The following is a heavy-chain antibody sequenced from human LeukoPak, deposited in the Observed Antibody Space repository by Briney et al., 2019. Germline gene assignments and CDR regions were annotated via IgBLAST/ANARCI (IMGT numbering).Heavy chain of an antibody. J-gene: IGHJ3*02. CDR2: IIPIFGTA. CDR1: GGTFSSYA. CDR3: ARTTGRIQLWLLSRADDAFDI. V-gene: IGHV1-69*13. D-gene: IGHD5-18*01. Sequence: SVKVSCKASGGTFSSYAISWVRQAPGQGLEWMGGIIPIFGTANYAQKVQGRVTITADESTSTAYMELSSLRSEDTAVYYCARTTGRIQLWLLSRADDAFDIWGQGTMVTVSS.